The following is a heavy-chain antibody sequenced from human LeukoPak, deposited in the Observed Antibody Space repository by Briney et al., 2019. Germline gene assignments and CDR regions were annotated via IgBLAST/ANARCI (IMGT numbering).Heavy chain of an antibody. J-gene: IGHJ5*02. Sequence: ASVKVSCKASGYTFTGYYMHWVRQAPGQGLEWMGRINPNSGGTNYAQKFQGRVTMTRDTSISTAYMELSRLRSDDTAVYYCARDKYQHPLFDPWGKGTLVTVSS. CDR3: ARDKYQHPLFDP. CDR2: INPNSGGT. V-gene: IGHV1-2*06. CDR1: GYTFTGYY. D-gene: IGHD2-2*01.